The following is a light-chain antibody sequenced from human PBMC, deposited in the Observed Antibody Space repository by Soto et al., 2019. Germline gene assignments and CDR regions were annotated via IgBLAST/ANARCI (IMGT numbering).Light chain of an antibody. CDR1: QSISSW. CDR2: KAS. V-gene: IGKV1-5*03. Sequence: DIQMTQSPSTLSASVGDRVTITCRASQSISSWLAWYQQKPGKAPKLLIYKASSLESGVPSRFSSSGSGTEFTLTISSLHPDDFATYYCQQYNSYSRTFGQGTKVDNK. J-gene: IGKJ1*01. CDR3: QQYNSYSRT.